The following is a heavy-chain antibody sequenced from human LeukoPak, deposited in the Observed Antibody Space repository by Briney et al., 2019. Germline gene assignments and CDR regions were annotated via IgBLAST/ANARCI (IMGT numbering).Heavy chain of an antibody. CDR1: GFTFSSYW. CDR2: IYYRGST. J-gene: IGHJ4*02. CDR3: ARDPSGYFNY. Sequence: GSLRLSCAASGFTFSSYWMSWIRQPPGKGLEWIGYIYYRGSTNYNPSFKSRVTISVDTSKNQFSLKLSSVTAADTAVYYCARDPSGYFNYWGQGTLATVSS. D-gene: IGHD3-22*01. V-gene: IGHV4-59*01.